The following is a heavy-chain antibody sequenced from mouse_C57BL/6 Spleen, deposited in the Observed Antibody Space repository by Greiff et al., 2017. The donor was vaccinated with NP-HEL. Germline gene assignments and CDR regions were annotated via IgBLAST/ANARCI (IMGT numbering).Heavy chain of an antibody. CDR1: GYAFSSYW. CDR2: IYPGDGDT. Sequence: QVQLQQSGAELVKPGASVKISCKASGYAFSSYWMNWVKQRPGKGLEWIGQIYPGDGDTNYNGKFKGKATLTADKSSSTAYMQLSSLTSEDSAVYFCARHFATVVARNYFDYWGQGTTLTVSS. CDR3: ARHFATVVARNYFDY. J-gene: IGHJ2*01. V-gene: IGHV1-80*01. D-gene: IGHD1-1*01.